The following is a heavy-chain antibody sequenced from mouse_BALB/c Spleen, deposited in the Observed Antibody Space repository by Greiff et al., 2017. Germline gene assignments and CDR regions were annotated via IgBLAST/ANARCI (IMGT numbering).Heavy chain of an antibody. Sequence: EADGGLVQPKGSLKLSCAASGFTFNTYAMNWVRQAPGKGLEWVARIRSKSNNYATYYADSVKDRFTISRDDSQSMLYLQMNNLKTEDTAMYYCGRHRYDAMDYWGQGTSVTVSS. CDR1: GFTFNTYA. CDR3: GRHRYDAMDY. J-gene: IGHJ4*01. V-gene: IGHV10-1*02. CDR2: IRSKSNNYAT. D-gene: IGHD2-14*01.